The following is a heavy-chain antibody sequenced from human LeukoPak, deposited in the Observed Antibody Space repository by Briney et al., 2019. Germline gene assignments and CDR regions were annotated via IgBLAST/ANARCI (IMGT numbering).Heavy chain of an antibody. CDR1: GFTFSSYA. D-gene: IGHD5-18*01. CDR2: ISGSGGST. Sequence: PEGSLRLSCAASGFTFSSYAMSWVRQAPGKGLEWVSAISGSGGSTYYADSVKGRFTISRDNSKNTLYLQMNSLRAEDTAVYYCAKDFTYDSYGYGDYWGQGTLVTVSS. CDR3: AKDFTYDSYGYGDY. J-gene: IGHJ4*02. V-gene: IGHV3-23*01.